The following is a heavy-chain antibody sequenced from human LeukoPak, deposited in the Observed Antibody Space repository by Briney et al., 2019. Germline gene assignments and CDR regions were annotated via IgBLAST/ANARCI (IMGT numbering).Heavy chain of an antibody. Sequence: SETLSLTCTVSGGSISSYYWSWIRQPPGKGLEWIGYIYYSGSTNYNPSLKSRVTISVDTSKNQFSLKLSSVTAADTAVYYCARVPEPLGVGDYWGQGTLVTVSS. D-gene: IGHD3-3*01. CDR1: GGSISSYY. CDR2: IYYSGST. V-gene: IGHV4-59*12. J-gene: IGHJ4*02. CDR3: ARVPEPLGVGDY.